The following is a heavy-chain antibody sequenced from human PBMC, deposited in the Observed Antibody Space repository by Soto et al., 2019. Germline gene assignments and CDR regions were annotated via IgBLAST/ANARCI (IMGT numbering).Heavy chain of an antibody. J-gene: IGHJ3*01. V-gene: IGHV4-31*03. CDR3: ARSITMVRFGDAFDL. CDR2: IYYSGST. CDR1: GGSIISGGYY. Sequence: QVQLQESGPGLVKPSQTLSLTCTVSGGSIISGGYYWSWIRQHPGKGLEWIGYIYYSGSTYYNPSHESRVTISVDPSKIQFSLTLSSVTAADTAVYYCARSITMVRFGDAFDLWGQGTMVTVSS. D-gene: IGHD3-10*01.